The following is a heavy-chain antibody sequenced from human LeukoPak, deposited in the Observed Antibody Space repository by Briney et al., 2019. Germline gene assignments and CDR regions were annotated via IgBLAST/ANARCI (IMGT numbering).Heavy chain of an antibody. J-gene: IGHJ4*02. Sequence: GGSLRLSCAASGFTFINYRMNWVRQAPGKGLEWVSSISTSRSYIYYADSVKGRFTISRDNAENSLYLEMNSLRADDTAVYYCARDGYGSDYWGQGTLVTVSS. CDR2: ISTSRSYI. V-gene: IGHV3-21*01. CDR1: GFTFINYR. CDR3: ARDGYGSDY. D-gene: IGHD3-10*01.